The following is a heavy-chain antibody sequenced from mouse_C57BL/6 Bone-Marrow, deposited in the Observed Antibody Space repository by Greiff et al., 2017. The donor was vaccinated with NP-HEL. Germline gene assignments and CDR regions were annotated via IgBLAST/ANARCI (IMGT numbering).Heavy chain of an antibody. Sequence: QVQLQQSGAELVRPGASVTLSCKASGYTFTDYEMHWVKQTPVHGLEWIGAIDPETGGTAYNQKFKGKAILTADKSSSTAYMELRSLTSEDSAVYYCTREVTTPFAYWGQGTLVTVSA. CDR1: GYTFTDYE. CDR3: TREVTTPFAY. CDR2: IDPETGGT. D-gene: IGHD2-3*01. J-gene: IGHJ3*01. V-gene: IGHV1-15*01.